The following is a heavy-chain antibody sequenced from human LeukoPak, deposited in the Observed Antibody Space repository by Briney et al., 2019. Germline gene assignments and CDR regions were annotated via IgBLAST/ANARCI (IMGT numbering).Heavy chain of an antibody. CDR2: IYYSGST. J-gene: IGHJ4*02. Sequence: SETLSLTCTVSGGSISSYYWSWIRQPPGKGLEWIGYIYYSGSTNYNPSLKSRVTISVDTSKNQFSLKLSSVTAADTAVYYCARIFFGSGSYPPDYWGQGTLVTVSS. V-gene: IGHV4-59*08. CDR3: ARIFFGSGSYPPDY. D-gene: IGHD3-10*01. CDR1: GGSISSYY.